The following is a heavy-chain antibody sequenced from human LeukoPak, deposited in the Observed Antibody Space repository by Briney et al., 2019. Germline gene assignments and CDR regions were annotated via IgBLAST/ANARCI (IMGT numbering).Heavy chain of an antibody. V-gene: IGHV4-59*12. CDR1: GGSISSYY. J-gene: IGHJ5*02. CDR3: ASRYCSSTSCYWTNNWFDP. Sequence: PSETLSLTCTVSGGSISSYYWSWIRQPPGKGLEWIGYIYYSGSTNYNPSLKSRVTISVDTSKNQFSLKLSSVTAADTAVYYCASRYCSSTSCYWTNNWFDPWGQGTLVTVSS. D-gene: IGHD2-2*01. CDR2: IYYSGST.